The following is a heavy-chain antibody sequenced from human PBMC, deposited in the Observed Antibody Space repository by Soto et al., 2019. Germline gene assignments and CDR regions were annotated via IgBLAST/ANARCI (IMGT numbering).Heavy chain of an antibody. V-gene: IGHV3-23*01. CDR2: ISGSGGST. CDR3: AKVFFGVVGPFDY. CDR1: GFTFNSYA. D-gene: IGHD3-3*01. Sequence: EVQLLESGGGLVQPGGSLRLSCAASGFTFNSYAMSWVRQAPGKGLEWVSAISGSGGSTYYADSVKGRFTISRDNSKNMLFLQMNSLRAEDTAVYYCAKVFFGVVGPFDYWGQGTLVTVSS. J-gene: IGHJ4*02.